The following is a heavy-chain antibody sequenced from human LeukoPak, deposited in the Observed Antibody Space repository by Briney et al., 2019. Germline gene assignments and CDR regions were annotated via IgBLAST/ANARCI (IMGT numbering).Heavy chain of an antibody. V-gene: IGHV4-59*01. J-gene: IGHJ4*02. D-gene: IGHD3-10*01. Sequence: SETLSLTCTVSGFSISSYYWSWIRQPPGKGLEWIGYMYYSGSTKYNPSLKSRVTISVDTSKNQFSLKLSSVTAADTAVYYCARSEGAGSYFDYWGQGTLVTVSS. CDR1: GFSISSYY. CDR2: MYYSGST. CDR3: ARSEGAGSYFDY.